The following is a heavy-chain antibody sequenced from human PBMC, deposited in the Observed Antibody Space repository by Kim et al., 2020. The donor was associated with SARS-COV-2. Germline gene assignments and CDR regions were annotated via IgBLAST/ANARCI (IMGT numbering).Heavy chain of an antibody. J-gene: IGHJ4*02. V-gene: IGHV3-64D*06. Sequence: RFTISRDNSKNTLYLQMSSLRAEDTAVYYCVKVGYCSGGSCYLSPPRFDYWGQGTLVTVSS. CDR3: VKVGYCSGGSCYLSPPRFDY. D-gene: IGHD2-15*01.